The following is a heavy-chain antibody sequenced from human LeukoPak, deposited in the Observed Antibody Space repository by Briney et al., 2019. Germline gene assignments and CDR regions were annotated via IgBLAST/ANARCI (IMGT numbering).Heavy chain of an antibody. J-gene: IGHJ4*02. Sequence: SETLSLTCAVYGGSFSGYYWSWIRQPPGKGLEWIGEINHSGSTNYNPSLKSRVTISVDTSKNQFSLKLSSVTAADTAVYYCARWGRVFRDYIWASYRYFDYWGQGTLVTVSS. CDR3: ARWGRVFRDYIWASYRYFDY. CDR2: INHSGST. V-gene: IGHV4-34*01. D-gene: IGHD3-16*02. CDR1: GGSFSGYY.